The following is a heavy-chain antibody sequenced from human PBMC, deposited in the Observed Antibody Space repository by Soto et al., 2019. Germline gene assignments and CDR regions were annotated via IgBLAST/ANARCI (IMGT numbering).Heavy chain of an antibody. D-gene: IGHD3-22*01. CDR3: ARDPYYYDSSGYKSDAFDI. CDR1: GGTFSSYA. CDR2: IIPIFGTA. V-gene: IGHV1-69*13. Sequence: ASVKVSCKASGGTFSSYAISWVRQAPGQGLEWMGGIIPIFGTANYAQKFQGRVTITADESTSTAYMELSSLRSEDTAAYYCARDPYYYDSSGYKSDAFDIWGQGTMVTVSS. J-gene: IGHJ3*02.